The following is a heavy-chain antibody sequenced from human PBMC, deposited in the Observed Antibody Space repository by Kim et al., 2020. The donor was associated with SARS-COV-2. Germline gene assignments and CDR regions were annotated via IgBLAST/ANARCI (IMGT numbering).Heavy chain of an antibody. J-gene: IGHJ2*01. D-gene: IGHD3-9*01. V-gene: IGHV1-3*01. CDR2: INPGNGNT. Sequence: ASVKVSCKASGYPFSSYAVHWVRQAPGQRLEWMGWINPGNGNTHYSQKFQGRVTITRDTTASTVYMELSSLRSEDTAVFYCAREYYDVLSGYLWG. CDR1: GYPFSSYA. CDR3: AREYYDVLSGYL.